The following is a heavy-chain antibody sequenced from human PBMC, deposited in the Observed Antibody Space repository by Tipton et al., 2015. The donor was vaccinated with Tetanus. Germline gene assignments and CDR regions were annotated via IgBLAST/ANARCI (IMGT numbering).Heavy chain of an antibody. CDR2: IYIGGSI. CDR3: AKDSVAGGVANFDY. V-gene: IGHV3-53*05. CDR1: GFSVSNNY. Sequence: GSLRLSCAASGFSVSNNYMSWVRQAPGKGLEWVSVIYIGGSIYYTDSVKGRFTISRDNAKNFLYLQMNSLRPEDTALYYCAKDSVAGGVANFDYWGQGTLVTVSS. J-gene: IGHJ4*02. D-gene: IGHD2-15*01.